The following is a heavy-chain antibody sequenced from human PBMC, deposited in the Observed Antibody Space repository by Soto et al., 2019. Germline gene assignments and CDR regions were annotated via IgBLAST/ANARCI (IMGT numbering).Heavy chain of an antibody. CDR2: ISSSSSYT. CDR1: GFTFSDYY. Sequence: GGSLRLSCAASGFTFSDYYMSWIRQAPGKGLEWVSYISSSSSYTNYADSVKGRFTISRDNAKNSLYLQMNSLRAEDTAVYYCARDQTEYSRNFDYWGQGTLVTVSS. V-gene: IGHV3-11*06. CDR3: ARDQTEYSRNFDY. D-gene: IGHD6-6*01. J-gene: IGHJ4*02.